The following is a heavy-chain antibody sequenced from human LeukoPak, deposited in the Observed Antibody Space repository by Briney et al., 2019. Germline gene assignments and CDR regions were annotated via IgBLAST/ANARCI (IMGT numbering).Heavy chain of an antibody. D-gene: IGHD2-8*01. CDR2: FDPGDGET. J-gene: IGHJ5*02. CDR1: GYTLTELS. Sequence: ASVKVSCKVSGYTLTELSMHWVRQAPGKGLEWMGGFDPGDGETIYAQKFQGRVTMTEDTSTDTAYMELSSLRSEDTAVYYCATVVLMVYATTQGWFDPWGQGTLVTVSS. CDR3: ATVVLMVYATTQGWFDP. V-gene: IGHV1-24*01.